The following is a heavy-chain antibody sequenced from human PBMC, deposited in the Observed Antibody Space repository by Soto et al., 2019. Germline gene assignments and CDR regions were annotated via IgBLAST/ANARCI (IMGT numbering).Heavy chain of an antibody. CDR3: ASSYSNYALIDYYYYGMDV. CDR2: IKAGNGNT. V-gene: IGHV1-3*01. J-gene: IGHJ6*02. CDR1: GYTFTSYA. Sequence: ASVKVSCKASGYTFTSYAMHWVRQAPGQRLEWMGWIKAGNGNTKYSQKNQGRVTITRDTSASTAYMELSSLRSEDTAVYYCASSYSNYALIDYYYYGMDVWGQGTTVTVSS. D-gene: IGHD4-4*01.